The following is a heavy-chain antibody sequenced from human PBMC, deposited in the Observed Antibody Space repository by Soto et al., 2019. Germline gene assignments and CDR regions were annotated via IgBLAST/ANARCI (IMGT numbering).Heavy chain of an antibody. CDR3: ARDMSGGTYNYYYGMDV. CDR1: GFILNSYA. J-gene: IGHJ6*02. CDR2: ISGSGSPT. D-gene: IGHD1-26*01. Sequence: GGSLRLSCAASGFILNSYAMTWVRQAPGRGLEWVSAISGSGSPTYYAASVKGRFTISRDNSKNTLYLQMNSLRADDTAVYYCARDMSGGTYNYYYGMDVWGQGTTVTVSS. V-gene: IGHV3-23*01.